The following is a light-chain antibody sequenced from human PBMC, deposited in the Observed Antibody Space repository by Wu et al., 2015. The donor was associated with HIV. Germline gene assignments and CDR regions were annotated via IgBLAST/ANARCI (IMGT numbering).Light chain of an antibody. Sequence: SSLSASIGDRVNITCRASQDIFTYLAWYQQTPGKAPRVLIYDASTLQSGVSSRFSGSGSGAHFTLTISGLQREDFAVYFCQQLNSFPLTFGQGSRLEI. V-gene: IGKV1-13*02. CDR1: QDIFTY. CDR3: QQLNSFPLT. J-gene: IGKJ5*01. CDR2: DAS.